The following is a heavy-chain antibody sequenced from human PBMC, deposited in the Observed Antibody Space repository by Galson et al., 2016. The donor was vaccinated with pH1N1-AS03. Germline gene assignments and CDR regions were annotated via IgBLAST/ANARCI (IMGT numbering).Heavy chain of an antibody. V-gene: IGHV4-59*01. CDR1: GGSITFYY. CDR2: IYYTGTT. CDR3: ATDRFGEPTT. J-gene: IGHJ5*02. Sequence: SETLSLTCTVSGGSITFYYWAWIRQPPRKGLERIGNIYYTGTTNYNPSLKSRVTMSVDKSRNQFSLKLNSLTAEDTATYYCATDRFGEPTTWGQGTLIIVS. D-gene: IGHD3-16*01.